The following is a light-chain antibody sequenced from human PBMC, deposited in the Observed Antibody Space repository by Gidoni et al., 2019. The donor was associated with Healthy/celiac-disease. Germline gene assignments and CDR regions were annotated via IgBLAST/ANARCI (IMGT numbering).Light chain of an antibody. V-gene: IGKV3-11*01. CDR1: QSVSSY. CDR3: QQRSN. CDR2: DAS. Sequence: IVLTQSPATLSLSPGERATLSCRASQSVSSYLAWYQQQPGQAPRLLIYDASNRATGIPARVSGSESGTDFTLTISSLEPEDFAVYYCQQRSNFGGGTKVEIK. J-gene: IGKJ4*01.